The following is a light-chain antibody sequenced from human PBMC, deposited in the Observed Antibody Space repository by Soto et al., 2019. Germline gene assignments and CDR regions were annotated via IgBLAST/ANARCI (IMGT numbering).Light chain of an antibody. J-gene: IGKJ1*01. CDR2: DTS. V-gene: IGKV3-20*01. CDR3: QKYGTSPRT. CDR1: QSVSSN. Sequence: EIVMTQSPATLSVSPGERATLSCRASQSVSSNLAWYQQKTGQAPRILIYDTSSRATGIPDRFSGSGSGTDFNLTISRLEPEDFAVYYCQKYGTSPRTCGQGTKVDIK.